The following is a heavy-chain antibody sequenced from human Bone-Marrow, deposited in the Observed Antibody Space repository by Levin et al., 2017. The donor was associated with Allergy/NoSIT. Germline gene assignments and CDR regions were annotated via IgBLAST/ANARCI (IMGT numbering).Heavy chain of an antibody. J-gene: IGHJ3*02. D-gene: IGHD3-22*01. CDR2: VYTSGST. Sequence: SETLSLTCSVSGGSIINYCWNWIRQPAGKGLEWIGRVYTSGSTNYHPSLRSRLNMSVDTSKNQVSLRLSSVTAADTAVYFCASDRERMRPYYSDNRGYFSDAFDIWGQGIMITVSS. CDR1: GGSIINYC. CDR3: ASDRERMRPYYSDNRGYFSDAFDI. V-gene: IGHV4-4*07.